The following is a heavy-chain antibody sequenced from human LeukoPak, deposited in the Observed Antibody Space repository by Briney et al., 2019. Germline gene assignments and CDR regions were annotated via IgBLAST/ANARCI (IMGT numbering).Heavy chain of an antibody. CDR3: ARDHSGSRALDAFGI. CDR2: IYTSGST. CDR1: GGSISSYY. D-gene: IGHD1-26*01. J-gene: IGHJ3*02. Sequence: SENLSLTCTVSGGSISSYYWSWIRQPAGKGLEWIGRIYTSGSTNYNPSLKSRVTMSVDTSKNQFSLKLSSVTAADTAVYYCARDHSGSRALDAFGIWGQGTMVTVSS. V-gene: IGHV4-4*07.